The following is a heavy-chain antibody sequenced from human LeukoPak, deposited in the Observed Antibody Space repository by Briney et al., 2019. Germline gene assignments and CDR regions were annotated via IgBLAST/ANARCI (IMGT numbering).Heavy chain of an antibody. CDR2: ISSSGSTI. CDR1: GFTFSSYE. D-gene: IGHD4/OR15-4a*01. CDR3: AKEIYGDATGGRFQH. Sequence: PGGSLRLSCAASGFTFSSYEMNWVRQAPGKGLEWVSYISSSGSTIYYADSVKGRFTISRDNSKNTLYLQMNSLRAEDTAVYYCAKEIYGDATGGRFQHWGQGTLVTVSS. V-gene: IGHV3-48*03. J-gene: IGHJ1*01.